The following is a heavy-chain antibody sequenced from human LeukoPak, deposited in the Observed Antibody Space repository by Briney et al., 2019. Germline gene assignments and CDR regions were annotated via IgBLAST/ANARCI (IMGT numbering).Heavy chain of an antibody. D-gene: IGHD2-2*01. CDR3: ARLIHAKERYYFDY. Sequence: ASVKVSCKASGYTFTSYAMNWVRQAPGQGLEWMGWINTNTGNPTYAQGFTGRFVFSLDTSVSTAYLQISSLKAEDTAVYYCARLIHAKERYYFDYWGQGTLVTVSS. J-gene: IGHJ4*02. V-gene: IGHV7-4-1*02. CDR2: INTNTGNP. CDR1: GYTFTSYA.